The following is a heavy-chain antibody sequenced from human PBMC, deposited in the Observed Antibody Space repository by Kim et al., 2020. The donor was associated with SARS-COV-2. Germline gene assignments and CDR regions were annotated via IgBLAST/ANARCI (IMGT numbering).Heavy chain of an antibody. Sequence: GGSLRLSCAASGFTFSSYDMHWVRQATGKGLEWVSAIGTAGDPYYPGSVKGRFTISRENAKNSLYLQMNSLRAGDTAVYFCARGRWRRGAAAGSESYYYGMGVWGPGTTVTLSS. CDR3: ARGRWRRGAAAGSESYYYGMGV. V-gene: IGHV3-13*05. D-gene: IGHD6-13*01. CDR2: IGTAGDP. CDR1: GFTFSSYD. J-gene: IGHJ6*02.